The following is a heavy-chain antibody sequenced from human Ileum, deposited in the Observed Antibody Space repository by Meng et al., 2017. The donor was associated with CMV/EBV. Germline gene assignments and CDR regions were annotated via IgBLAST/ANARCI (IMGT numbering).Heavy chain of an antibody. CDR3: AKGSTTGTTASDY. J-gene: IGHJ4*02. D-gene: IGHD1-1*01. V-gene: IGHV3-23*01. CDR2: ITGSST. Sequence: GGSLRLSCAASGFTFTNYAMSWVRQAPGKGLEWLSSITGSSTFYADSVKGRFTISRDNSKNTLFLQMNSLRAEDTAVYYCAKGSTTGTTASDYWGQGTPVTVSS. CDR1: GFTFTNYA.